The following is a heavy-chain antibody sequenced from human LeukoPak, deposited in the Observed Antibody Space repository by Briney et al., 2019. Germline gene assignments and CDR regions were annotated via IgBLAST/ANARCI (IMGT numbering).Heavy chain of an antibody. CDR3: ARRAGGYSHPYDY. J-gene: IGHJ4*02. CDR1: GFTFSTYN. V-gene: IGHV3-53*01. Sequence: GGSLRLSCEASGFTFSTYNMNWVRQAPGKGLEWVSLYSGGSTYYADSVKGRFTNSRDNSKNTLYLQMNSLRAEDTAVYYCARRAGGYSHPYDYWGQGTLVTVSS. D-gene: IGHD4-23*01. CDR2: YSGGST.